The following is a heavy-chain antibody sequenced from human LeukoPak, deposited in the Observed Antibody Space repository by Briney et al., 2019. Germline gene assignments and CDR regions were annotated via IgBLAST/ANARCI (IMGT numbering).Heavy chain of an antibody. J-gene: IGHJ4*02. V-gene: IGHV1-2*02. CDR3: TTSPGDPFDY. CDR2: INPNSGDT. D-gene: IGHD3-16*01. Sequence: ASVKVSCKASGYTFTSYNMQWVRQAPGQGLEWMGIINPNSGDTNYAQKFQGRVTMTRDTSISTAYMELSSLRFDDTAVYYCTTSPGDPFDYWGQGTLVTVSS. CDR1: GYTFTSYN.